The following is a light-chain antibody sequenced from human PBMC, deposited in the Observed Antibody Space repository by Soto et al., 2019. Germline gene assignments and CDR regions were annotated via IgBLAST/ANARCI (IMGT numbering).Light chain of an antibody. Sequence: ILCRASQSVSTWLAWYQQTPGKAPKLLMYDASTLESGAPARFSGSGSGTEFTLTICSLQPEDFATYHGQELKTWPYGQVAKVAIK. CDR1: QSVSTW. J-gene: IGKJ1*01. CDR3: QELKTWP. CDR2: DAS. V-gene: IGKV1-5*02.